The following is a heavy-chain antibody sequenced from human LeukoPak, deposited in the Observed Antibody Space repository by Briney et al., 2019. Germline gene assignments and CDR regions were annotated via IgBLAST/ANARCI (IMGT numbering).Heavy chain of an antibody. CDR3: AKHSNWNAGVDWFDP. Sequence: SETLSLTCTVSGGSNYWSWIRQPPGKGLEWIAYIHYSGSTNYNPSLKSRVTISIDTSKNQFSLKLNSVTAADTAVYYCAKHSNWNAGVDWFDPWGQGTLVTISS. D-gene: IGHD1-20*01. V-gene: IGHV4-59*08. CDR2: IHYSGST. CDR1: GGSNY. J-gene: IGHJ5*02.